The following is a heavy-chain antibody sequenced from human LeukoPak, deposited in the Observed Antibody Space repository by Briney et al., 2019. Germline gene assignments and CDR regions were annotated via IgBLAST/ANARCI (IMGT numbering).Heavy chain of an antibody. CDR2: IYYSGSA. Sequence: SETLSLTCTVSGGSISSYYWSWFRQPPGKGLEWIGDIYYSGSANYNPSLKSRVTISVDTSKNQFSLKLTSVTAADTAVYFCVRANHFDYWGQGTLVTVSS. CDR3: VRANHFDY. J-gene: IGHJ4*02. CDR1: GGSISSYY. V-gene: IGHV4-59*01.